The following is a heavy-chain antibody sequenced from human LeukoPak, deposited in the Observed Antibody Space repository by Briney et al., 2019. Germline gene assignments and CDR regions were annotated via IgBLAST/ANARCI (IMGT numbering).Heavy chain of an antibody. CDR1: GVSISSGSNY. D-gene: IGHD5-18*01. Sequence: SETLSLTCRVSGVSISSGSNYWGWIRQPPGKGLEWIGSIYYSGSTYYNPSLKSRVTISVDTSKNQFSLKLSSVTAADTAVYYCARGVDTAMLYYFDYWGQGTLVTVSS. J-gene: IGHJ4*02. V-gene: IGHV4-39*07. CDR2: IYYSGST. CDR3: ARGVDTAMLYYFDY.